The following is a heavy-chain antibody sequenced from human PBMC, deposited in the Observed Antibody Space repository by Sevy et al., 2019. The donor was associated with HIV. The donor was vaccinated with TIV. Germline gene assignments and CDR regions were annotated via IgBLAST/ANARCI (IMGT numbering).Heavy chain of an antibody. CDR1: GFPFSGYA. D-gene: IGHD2-15*01. V-gene: IGHV3-23*01. J-gene: IGHJ3*01. CDR2: TGGRGGAT. CDR3: AKDVVAVVGDAFDV. Sequence: GGSLRLSCAASGFPFSGYAMNWVRQGPGKGLEWVSATGGRGGATYYADSVKGRFTISRDNSKNTLYLQMDSLRAEDTAVYYCAKDVVAVVGDAFDVWGQGTMVTVSS.